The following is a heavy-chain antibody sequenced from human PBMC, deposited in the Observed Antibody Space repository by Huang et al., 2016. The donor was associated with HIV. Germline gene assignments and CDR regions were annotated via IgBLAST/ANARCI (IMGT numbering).Heavy chain of an antibody. CDR3: TREYTVAGAFDI. V-gene: IGHV3-30-3*01. D-gene: IGHD5-12*01. CDR1: GFSFRNYA. CDR2: ISNDGTTT. Sequence: QGQLVESGGGVVRPGRSLRLSCAASGFSFRNYAMHWVRQESGKRLEWVTFISNDGTTTYYANSVKGRFTISRDNFKNTLYLQMNRLRGDDTAVYYCTREYTVAGAFDIWGQGTMVTVSS. J-gene: IGHJ3*02.